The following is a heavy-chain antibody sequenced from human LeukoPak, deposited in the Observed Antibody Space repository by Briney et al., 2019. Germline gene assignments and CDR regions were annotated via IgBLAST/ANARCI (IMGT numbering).Heavy chain of an antibody. V-gene: IGHV1-2*06. Sequence: ASVKVSCKASGYTFTSYYMHWVRQAPGQGLEWMGRINPNSGGTNYAQKFQGRVTMTRDTSISTAYMELSRLRSDDTAVYYCARDAIAAGTTTGPWGQGTLVTVSS. CDR3: ARDAIAAGTTTGP. CDR2: INPNSGGT. J-gene: IGHJ5*02. D-gene: IGHD6-13*01. CDR1: GYTFTSYY.